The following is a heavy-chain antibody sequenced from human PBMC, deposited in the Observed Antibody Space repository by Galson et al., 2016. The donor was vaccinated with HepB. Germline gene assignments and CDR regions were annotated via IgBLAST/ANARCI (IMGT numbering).Heavy chain of an antibody. CDR2: INSDGSST. CDR3: ARDGGIPGVAFDI. J-gene: IGHJ3*02. V-gene: IGHV3-74*01. Sequence: LRLSCAASGFTFSSYWMHWVRQAPGKGLVWVSRINSDGSSTSYADSVKGRFTISRDNAKNSLYLQMNSLRDEDTAVYYCARDGGIPGVAFDIWGQGTMVTVSS. CDR1: GFTFSSYW. D-gene: IGHD3-16*01.